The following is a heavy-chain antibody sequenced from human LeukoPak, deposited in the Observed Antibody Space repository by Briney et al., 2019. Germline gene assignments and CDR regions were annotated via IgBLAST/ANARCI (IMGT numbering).Heavy chain of an antibody. D-gene: IGHD3-10*01. CDR3: AREVTTMVRGVIFSLWFDP. CDR2: IYTSGST. V-gene: IGHV4-4*07. CDR1: GGSISSYY. Sequence: PSETLSLTCTVSGGSISSYYWSWIRQPAGKGLEWIGRIYTSGSTNYNPSLKSRVTMSVDTSKNQFSLKPSSVTAADTAVYYCAREVTTMVRGVIFSLWFDPWGQGTLVTVSS. J-gene: IGHJ5*02.